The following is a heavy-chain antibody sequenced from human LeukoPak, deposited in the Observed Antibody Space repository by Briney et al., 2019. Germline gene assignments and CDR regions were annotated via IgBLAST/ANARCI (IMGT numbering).Heavy chain of an antibody. D-gene: IGHD3-22*01. Sequence: ASVKVSCKASGYTFTSYDISWVRLAPGQGLEWMGWISVYTGNTNYAQNLQGRVTMTTDTSTSTAYMELRSLRSDGTALYYCARAYDSSGYHNYYFDSWGQGTLVTVSS. J-gene: IGHJ4*02. V-gene: IGHV1-18*01. CDR2: ISVYTGNT. CDR1: GYTFTSYD. CDR3: ARAYDSSGYHNYYFDS.